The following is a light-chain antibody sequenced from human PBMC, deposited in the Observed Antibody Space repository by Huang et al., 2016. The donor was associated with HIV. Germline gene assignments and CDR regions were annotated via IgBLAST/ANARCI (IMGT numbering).Light chain of an antibody. Sequence: QLTQSPPSLSASVGDTIIISGRASQDIGTSLAWYQQKTGRAPKLLISGASTLQTGIPSRFSGDSAGTFFTLFITGLQPEDFATYYCQQLHTYPITFGQGTRLDIK. CDR3: QQLHTYPIT. CDR2: GAS. CDR1: QDIGTS. V-gene: IGKV1-13*02. J-gene: IGKJ5*01.